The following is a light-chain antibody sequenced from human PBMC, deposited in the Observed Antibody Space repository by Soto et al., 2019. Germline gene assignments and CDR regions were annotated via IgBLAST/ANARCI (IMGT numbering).Light chain of an antibody. V-gene: IGKV3-11*01. CDR2: DAS. CDR3: QQRSKWPLT. Sequence: EIVMTQSPGTLSLAPGETATLSCRASQSVSRYLGWYQQKPCQAPRLLIDDASNRATCIPARFSGSGSGTDFTLTISSLEPEDFAVYYCQQRSKWPLTFGGGTKLETK. CDR1: QSVSRY. J-gene: IGKJ4*01.